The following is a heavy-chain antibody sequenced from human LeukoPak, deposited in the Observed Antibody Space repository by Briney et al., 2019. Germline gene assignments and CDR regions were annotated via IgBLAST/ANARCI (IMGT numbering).Heavy chain of an antibody. D-gene: IGHD3-10*02. CDR3: AEVGITMIGGV. CDR2: IVNSTSYI. J-gene: IGHJ6*03. V-gene: IGHV3-21*01. Sequence: PGGSLRLSCAASGFTFSTYIMNWVRQTPGKGLEWVSSIVNSTSYIYYPDSVKGRFTIYRDHAKNSLYLEMNSLSAEDTAVYYCAEVGITMIGGVWGKGTPVNVSS. CDR1: GFTFSTYI.